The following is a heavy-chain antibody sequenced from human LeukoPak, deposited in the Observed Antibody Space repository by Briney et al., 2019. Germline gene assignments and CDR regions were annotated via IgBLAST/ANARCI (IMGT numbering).Heavy chain of an antibody. CDR3: AKDRSGSYCVDY. CDR1: GFTFSSYG. CDR2: IWTDGSNK. Sequence: PGGSLRLSCAASGFTFSSYGMHWVRQAPGKGLEWVAVIWTDGSNKYYADSVKGRFTISRDNSKNTLYLQMDSLRAEDTAVYYCAKDRSGSYCVDYWGQGTLVTVSS. D-gene: IGHD1-26*01. J-gene: IGHJ4*02. V-gene: IGHV3-33*06.